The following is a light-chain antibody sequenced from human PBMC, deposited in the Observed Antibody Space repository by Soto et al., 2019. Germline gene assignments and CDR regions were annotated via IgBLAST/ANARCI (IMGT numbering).Light chain of an antibody. V-gene: IGLV2-14*01. CDR1: SSDVGGYNY. CDR2: EVS. Sequence: QSALTQPASVSGSPGQSITISCTGTSSDVGGYNYVSWYQQHLGKAPKLMIYEVSNRPSGVSNRFSGSKSGNTASLTISGLQAEDEADYYCSSYTSSSTRVFGTGTKSPS. CDR3: SSYTSSSTRV. J-gene: IGLJ1*01.